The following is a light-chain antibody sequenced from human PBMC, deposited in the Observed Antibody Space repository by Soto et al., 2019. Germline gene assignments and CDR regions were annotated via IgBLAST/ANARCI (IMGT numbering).Light chain of an antibody. CDR3: EAWDGSLNVVL. Sequence: QSVLTQPPSASGTPGRRVTISCSGSSSNIGTNTVNWYQHLPGSAPKLLIYSNNQRPSGVPDRFSGSKSGTSASLAISGLQPDDEADYYCEAWDGSLNVVLFGGGTQLTVL. J-gene: IGLJ2*01. CDR2: SNN. V-gene: IGLV1-44*01. CDR1: SSNIGTNT.